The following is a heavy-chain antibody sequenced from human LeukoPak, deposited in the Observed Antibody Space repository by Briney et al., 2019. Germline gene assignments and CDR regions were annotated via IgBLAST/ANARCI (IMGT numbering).Heavy chain of an antibody. CDR1: GYTFTSHW. Sequence: KHGESLQISCQGSGYTFTSHWIGWVRQLPGKGLEWMGIIYPGDFDTRYSPSFQGQVTISADKSISTAYLQWSSLKASDTAMYYCARVSTPSAYDPFDFWGQGTLVTVSS. V-gene: IGHV5-51*01. J-gene: IGHJ4*02. D-gene: IGHD5-12*01. CDR3: ARVSTPSAYDPFDF. CDR2: IYPGDFDT.